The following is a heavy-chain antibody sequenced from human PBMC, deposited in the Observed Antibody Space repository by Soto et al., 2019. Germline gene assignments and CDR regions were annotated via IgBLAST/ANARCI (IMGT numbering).Heavy chain of an antibody. J-gene: IGHJ4*02. CDR1: GDSMSSSNW. Sequence: PSETLSLTCTVSGDSMSSSNWWNWVRQPPGKGLEWIGEAHHSGRTNYNPSLKSRVTISVDRSQNRFSLKLSSVTAADTAVYYCARSEATALDYWGQGTLVTV. V-gene: IGHV4-4*02. CDR2: AHHSGRT. CDR3: ARSEATALDY.